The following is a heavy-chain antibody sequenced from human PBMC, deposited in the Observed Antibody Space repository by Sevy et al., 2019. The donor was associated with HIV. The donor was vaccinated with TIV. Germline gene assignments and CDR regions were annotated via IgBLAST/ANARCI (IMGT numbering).Heavy chain of an antibody. CDR3: ARWLGGPRPWENNWFDP. D-gene: IGHD3-10*01. CDR1: GSTFKNYA. V-gene: IGHV1-18*01. J-gene: IGHJ5*02. Sequence: ASVKVSCKASGSTFKNYAISWVRQAPGQGLEWMGWVGAYNVNKKYEQKVQDRVTMNTDTSTAIAYMELTSLTYDDTPIYYCARWLGGPRPWENNWFDPWGQGTLVTVSS. CDR2: VGAYNVNK.